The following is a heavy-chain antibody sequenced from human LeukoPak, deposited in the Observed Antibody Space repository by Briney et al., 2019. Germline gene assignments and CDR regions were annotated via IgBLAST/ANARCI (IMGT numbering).Heavy chain of an antibody. J-gene: IGHJ6*03. Sequence: GGSLRLSCAASGFTFSYYGMHWVRQAPGKGLEWVAFIRYDGSNECYADSVKGRFTISRDNSKNTLYLQMNSLRPEDTAVYYCAKEGYYYLDVWGKGTTVTISS. CDR2: IRYDGSNE. CDR3: AKEGYYYLDV. V-gene: IGHV3-30*02. CDR1: GFTFSYYG.